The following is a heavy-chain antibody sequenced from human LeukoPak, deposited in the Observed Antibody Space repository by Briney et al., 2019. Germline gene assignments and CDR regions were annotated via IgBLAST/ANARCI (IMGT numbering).Heavy chain of an antibody. Sequence: LSGRSLRLSCAASGFPFSSYGMHWVRQTPGKGLEWVAVVSYDGSNKFYADSVKGRFTISRDNSKNTLYLQMNSLRVEDRAVYYCTKEGYYGSGSFPDYWGQGTLVTVSS. J-gene: IGHJ4*02. CDR2: VSYDGSNK. CDR3: TKEGYYGSGSFPDY. CDR1: GFPFSSYG. D-gene: IGHD3-10*01. V-gene: IGHV3-30*18.